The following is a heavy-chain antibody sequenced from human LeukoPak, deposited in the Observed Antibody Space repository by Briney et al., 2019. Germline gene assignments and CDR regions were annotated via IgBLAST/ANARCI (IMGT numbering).Heavy chain of an antibody. J-gene: IGHJ4*02. CDR2: ISAYNGNT. Sequence: ASVKVSCKTSGYTFTSYNINWVRQAPGQGLEWMGWISAYNGNTNYAQKLQGRVTMTTDTSTSTAYMELRSLRSDDTAVYYCARGYSSSNPNPLDYWGQGTLVTVSS. CDR3: ARGYSSSNPNPLDY. V-gene: IGHV1-18*01. D-gene: IGHD1-14*01. CDR1: GYTFTSYN.